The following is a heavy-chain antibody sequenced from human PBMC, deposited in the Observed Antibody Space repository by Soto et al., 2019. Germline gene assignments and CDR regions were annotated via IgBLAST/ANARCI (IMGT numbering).Heavy chain of an antibody. CDR3: ARDTGRGGDYAQ. CDR1: GVAHITAGYY. V-gene: IGHV4-61*08. Sequence: PSETLSLTCTISGVAHITAGYYWTWIPQPLGKALEWVGFIYYSGSTNSNPSLKSRATVSMDTSKNQFSLRLTSVTAADPAVYYWARDTGRGGDYAQWGQGTLVTVSS. CDR2: IYYSGST. D-gene: IGHD4-17*01. J-gene: IGHJ4*02.